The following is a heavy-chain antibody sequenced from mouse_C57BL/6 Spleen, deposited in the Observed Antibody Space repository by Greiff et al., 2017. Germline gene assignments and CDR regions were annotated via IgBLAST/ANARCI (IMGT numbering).Heavy chain of an antibody. V-gene: IGHV1-43*01. CDR2: INPSTGGT. CDR1: GYSFTGYY. D-gene: IGHD2-4*01. Sequence: EVTLQASGPELVKPGASVKISCKASGYSFTGYYMHWVKQSSEKSLEWIGEINPSTGGTSYNQKFKGKATLTVDKSSSTAYMHLKSLTSEDSAVYYCAKPDYDYAMDYWGQGTSVTFSS. J-gene: IGHJ4*01. CDR3: AKPDYDYAMDY.